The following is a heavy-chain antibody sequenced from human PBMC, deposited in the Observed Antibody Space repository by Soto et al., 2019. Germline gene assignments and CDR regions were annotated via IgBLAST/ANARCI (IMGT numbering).Heavy chain of an antibody. CDR3: AKGGGTYYAGLFDS. CDR1: GFIFSDYW. J-gene: IGHJ5*01. CDR2: IKKDGSEK. V-gene: IGHV3-7*03. D-gene: IGHD3-22*01. Sequence: EVQLVESGGGLVQPGGSLRLSCEASGFIFSDYWMAWVRQGPGKGLEWVASIKKDGSEKYYGDSVRGRFTISRDNSKNSLFLQMYSLRAEDTALYYCAKGGGTYYAGLFDSWGQGALVTVSS.